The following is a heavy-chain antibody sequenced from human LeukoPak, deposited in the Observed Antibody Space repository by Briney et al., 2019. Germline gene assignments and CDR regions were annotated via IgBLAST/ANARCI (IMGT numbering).Heavy chain of an antibody. V-gene: IGHV3-48*01. CDR3: ARNYGDYPDAFDI. CDR2: ISSSGSTI. Sequence: GGSLRLSCAASGFTFSSYSMNWVRQAPGKGLEWVSYISSSGSTIYYADSVKGRFTISRDNAKNSLYLQMNSLRAEDTAVYYCARNYGDYPDAFDIWGQGTMVTVSS. J-gene: IGHJ3*02. CDR1: GFTFSSYS. D-gene: IGHD4-17*01.